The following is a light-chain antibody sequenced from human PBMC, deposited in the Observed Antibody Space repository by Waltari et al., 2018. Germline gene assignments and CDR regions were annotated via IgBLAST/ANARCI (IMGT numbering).Light chain of an antibody. J-gene: IGKJ1*01. V-gene: IGKV1-39*01. Sequence: DIQLTQSPSSMSASVGDRVTITCRASQSIIFYLNWYQQKSGKAPKLLISFASTLQIGVPSRFNGSGSGADYSLTISTLQPEDFATYYCQHSYNSPPWTFGQGTRLEPK. CDR3: QHSYNSPPWT. CDR2: FAS. CDR1: QSIIFY.